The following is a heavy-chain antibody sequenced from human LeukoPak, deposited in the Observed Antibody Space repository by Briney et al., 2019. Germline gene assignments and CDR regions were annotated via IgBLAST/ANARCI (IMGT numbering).Heavy chain of an antibody. CDR2: ISSSGDTI. CDR1: GFTFSSYE. D-gene: IGHD3-10*01. V-gene: IGHV3-48*03. J-gene: IGHJ4*02. CDR3: ARVYYGSGSYLFY. Sequence: GGSLRLSCAASGFTFSSYEMNWVRQAPGKGLEWVSYISSSGDTIYYADSVKGRFTISRDNAKNSLYLQMNSLRAEDTAVYYCARVYYGSGSYLFYWGQGTLVTLSS.